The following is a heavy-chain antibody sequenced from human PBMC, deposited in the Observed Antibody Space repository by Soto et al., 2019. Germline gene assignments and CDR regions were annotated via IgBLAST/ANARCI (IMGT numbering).Heavy chain of an antibody. CDR3: ARVLFPYGDRLYYYYMDV. V-gene: IGHV1-3*01. Sequence: SVKVCSKASGFGLTSYAIHWVRQAHGQRLEWMGWINAGDGDTKYSQKFQGRVTITTDTSASTASMELSSLRSEDTAVYYCARVLFPYGDRLYYYYMDVWGKGTTVTVSS. CDR1: GFGLTSYA. D-gene: IGHD4-17*01. J-gene: IGHJ6*03. CDR2: INAGDGDT.